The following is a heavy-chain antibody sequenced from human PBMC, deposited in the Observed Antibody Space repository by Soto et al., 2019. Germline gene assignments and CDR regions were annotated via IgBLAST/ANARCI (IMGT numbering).Heavy chain of an antibody. CDR2: ITPMFGTP. J-gene: IGHJ4*02. CDR1: GGTFMGYT. Sequence: SVNGSVKSSGGTFMGYTSTWVRQAPGQGLEWMGGITPMFGTPNYAQKFRGRVTITADESTSTAYMELSSLRSEDTAMYFCARDGTLYDSRAYYYLYWGQGTLVTVSS. D-gene: IGHD3-22*01. V-gene: IGHV1-69*13. CDR3: ARDGTLYDSRAYYYLY.